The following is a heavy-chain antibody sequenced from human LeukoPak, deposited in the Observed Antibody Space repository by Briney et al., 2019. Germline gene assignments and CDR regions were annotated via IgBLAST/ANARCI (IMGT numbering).Heavy chain of an antibody. Sequence: GGSLRLSCAASGFTFSSYGMHWVRQAPGKGWEWVAVISYDGSNKYYADSVKGRFTISRDNSKNTLYLQMNSLRAEDTAVYYCAKDQSAAPVGYWGQGTLVTVSS. CDR3: AKDQSAAPVGY. CDR1: GFTFSSYG. J-gene: IGHJ4*02. CDR2: ISYDGSNK. V-gene: IGHV3-30*18. D-gene: IGHD6-25*01.